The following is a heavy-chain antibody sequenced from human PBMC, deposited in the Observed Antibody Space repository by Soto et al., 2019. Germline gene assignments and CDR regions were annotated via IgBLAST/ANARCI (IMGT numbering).Heavy chain of an antibody. D-gene: IGHD5-12*01. J-gene: IGHJ6*03. CDR1: GGSISSYY. Sequence: SETLSLTCTVSGGSISSYYWSWIRQPPGKGLEWIGYIYYSGSTNYNPSLKSRVTISVDTSKNQFSLKLSSVTAADTAVYYCAKVDYYYYYMDVWGKGTTVTVSS. CDR3: AKVDYYYYYMDV. CDR2: IYYSGST. V-gene: IGHV4-59*08.